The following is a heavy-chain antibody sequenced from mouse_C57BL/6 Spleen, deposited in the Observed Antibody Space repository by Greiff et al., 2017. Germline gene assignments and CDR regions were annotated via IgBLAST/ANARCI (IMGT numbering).Heavy chain of an antibody. J-gene: IGHJ4*01. V-gene: IGHV8-8*01. CDR3: ARMRYYGSSLYAMDY. CDR2: IWWDDDK. Sequence: QVTLKVSGPGILQPSQTLSLTCSFSGFSLSTFGMGVGWIRQPSGKGLEWLAHIWWDDDKYYNPALKSRLTISKDTSKNQVFLKIANVDTAETATYYCARMRYYGSSLYAMDYWGQGTSVTVSS. D-gene: IGHD1-1*01. CDR1: GFSLSTFGMG.